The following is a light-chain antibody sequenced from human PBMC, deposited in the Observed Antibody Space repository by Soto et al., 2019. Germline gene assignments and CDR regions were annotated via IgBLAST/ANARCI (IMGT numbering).Light chain of an antibody. J-gene: IGLJ1*01. V-gene: IGLV2-18*02. CDR1: SSDVGSYNR. CDR2: EVS. CDR3: SSYTSSSTYV. Sequence: HSALTQPPSVSGSPGQPVTISCTGTSSDVGSYNRVSWYQQPPGTAPKLMIYEVSNRPSGVPDRFSGSKSGDTASLTISGLQAEDEADYYCSSYTSSSTYVFGTGTKVTVL.